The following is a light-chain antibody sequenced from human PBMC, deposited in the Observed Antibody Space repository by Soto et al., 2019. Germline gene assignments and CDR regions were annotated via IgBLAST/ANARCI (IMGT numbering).Light chain of an antibody. CDR3: QSYDNSLSGSRV. J-gene: IGLJ3*02. CDR2: YDN. Sequence: QSVLTQPPSASGTPGQRVTISCSGSNSNIGSNTVNWYQQLPGTAPKLLIYYDNLRPSGVPDRISGSKSGTSASLAISGLQSDDEANYYCQSYDNSLSGSRVFGGGTKLTVL. CDR1: NSNIGSNT. V-gene: IGLV1-44*01.